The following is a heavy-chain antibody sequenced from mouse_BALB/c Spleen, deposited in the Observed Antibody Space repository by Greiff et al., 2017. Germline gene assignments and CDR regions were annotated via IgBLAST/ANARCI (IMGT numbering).Heavy chain of an antibody. V-gene: IGHV5-6-4*01. J-gene: IGHJ4*01. CDR1: GFTFSSYT. D-gene: IGHD2-1*01. Sequence: EVKLMESGGGLVKPGGSLKLSCAASGFTFSSYTMSWVRQTPEKRLEWVATISSGGSYTYYPDSVKGRFTISRDNAKNTLYLQMSSLKSEDTAMYYCTRDYGNYFYYAMDYWGQGTSVTVSS. CDR3: TRDYGNYFYYAMDY. CDR2: ISSGGSYT.